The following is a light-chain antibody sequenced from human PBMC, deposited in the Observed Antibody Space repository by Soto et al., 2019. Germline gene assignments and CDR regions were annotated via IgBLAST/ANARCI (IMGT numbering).Light chain of an antibody. CDR3: CSYADNYFYV. V-gene: IGLV2-11*01. J-gene: IGLJ1*01. CDR1: SSDVGGYNY. Sequence: QSALTQPRSVSGSPGQSVTISCTGDSSDVGGYNYVSWYQQHPGMAPKLMIYDVSERPSGVPDRFSGSKSGNTASLTISGLQADDEADYYCCSYADNYFYVFGTGTKLTVL. CDR2: DVS.